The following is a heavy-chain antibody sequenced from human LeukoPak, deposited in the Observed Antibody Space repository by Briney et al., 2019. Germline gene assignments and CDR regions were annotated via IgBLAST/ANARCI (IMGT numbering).Heavy chain of an antibody. Sequence: PGGSLRLSCAASGFTFSSYTMHWVRQAPGKGLEWVAVISYDGSNKYYADSVKGRFTISRDNSKNTLYLQMNSLRSDDTAVYYCATLGDSSGYPFDYWGQGTLVTVSS. CDR3: ATLGDSSGYPFDY. V-gene: IGHV3-30*04. CDR2: ISYDGSNK. D-gene: IGHD3-22*01. CDR1: GFTFSSYT. J-gene: IGHJ4*02.